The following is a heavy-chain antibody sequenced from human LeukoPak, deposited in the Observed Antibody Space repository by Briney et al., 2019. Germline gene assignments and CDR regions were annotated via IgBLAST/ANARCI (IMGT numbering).Heavy chain of an antibody. J-gene: IGHJ4*02. D-gene: IGHD6-13*01. CDR2: ISAYNGNT. CDR3: AREVKYSSSWYYFDY. CDR1: GYTFTSYG. V-gene: IGHV1-18*01. Sequence: ASVKASCKASGYTFTSYGISWVRQAPGQGLEWMGWISAYNGNTNYAQKLQGRVTMTTDTSTRTAYMELRSLRSDDTAVYYCAREVKYSSSWYYFDYWGQGTLVTVSS.